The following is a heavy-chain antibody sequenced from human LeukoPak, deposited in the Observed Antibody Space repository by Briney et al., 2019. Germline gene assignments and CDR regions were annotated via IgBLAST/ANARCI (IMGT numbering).Heavy chain of an antibody. V-gene: IGHV3-23*01. CDR1: GITLSNYG. Sequence: GGSLRLSCAVSGITLSNYGMSWVRQAPGKGLEWVAGISGSGGGAQYADSVKGRFTISRDNAKNRLYLHMNSLRAEDTAMYFCAKRGVVIRVILVGFYKEAYYFDSWGQGALVTVSS. D-gene: IGHD3-22*01. CDR3: AKRGVVIRVILVGFYKEAYYFDS. J-gene: IGHJ4*02. CDR2: ISGSGGGA.